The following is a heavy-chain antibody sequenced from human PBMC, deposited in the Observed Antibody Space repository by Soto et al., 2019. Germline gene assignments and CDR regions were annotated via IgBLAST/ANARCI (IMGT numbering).Heavy chain of an antibody. CDR1: GFSFSMYW. CDR2: IKEDGSQK. CDR3: ARHQVGYRVTDY. D-gene: IGHD1-26*01. V-gene: IGHV3-7*01. Sequence: EVQLVESGGGLVQPGGSLRLSCAASGFSFSMYWMSWVRQAPGKGLEWVVNIKEDGSQKYYVDSVKGRFTISRDNAKNSLYLQMNSLRAEDTAVYYCARHQVGYRVTDYWGQGTLVTVSS. J-gene: IGHJ4*02.